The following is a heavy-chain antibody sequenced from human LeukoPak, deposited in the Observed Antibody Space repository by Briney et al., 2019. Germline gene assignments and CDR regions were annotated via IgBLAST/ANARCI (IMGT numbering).Heavy chain of an antibody. CDR2: IWYDGSNK. J-gene: IGHJ4*02. CDR3: ARESYGDYRYYFDY. D-gene: IGHD4-17*01. V-gene: IGHV3-33*08. CDR1: GFTFSSYW. Sequence: GGSLRLSCAASGFTFSSYWMSWVRQAPGKGLEWVAVIWYDGSNKYYADSVKGRFTISRDNSKNTLYLQMNSLRAEDTAVYYCARESYGDYRYYFDYWGQGTLVTVSS.